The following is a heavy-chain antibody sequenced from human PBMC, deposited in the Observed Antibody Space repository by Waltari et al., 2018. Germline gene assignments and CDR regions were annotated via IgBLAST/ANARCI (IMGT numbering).Heavy chain of an antibody. Sequence: QVQLVESGGGVVQPGRSLRLSCAASGFTFSSYAMHWVRQVPGKGLEWVAVISYDGSNKYYADSVKGRFTISRDNSKNTLYLQMNSLRAEDTAVYYCAREGQLVPVDYWGQGTLVTVSS. CDR2: ISYDGSNK. D-gene: IGHD6-6*01. V-gene: IGHV3-30-3*01. CDR1: GFTFSSYA. CDR3: AREGQLVPVDY. J-gene: IGHJ4*02.